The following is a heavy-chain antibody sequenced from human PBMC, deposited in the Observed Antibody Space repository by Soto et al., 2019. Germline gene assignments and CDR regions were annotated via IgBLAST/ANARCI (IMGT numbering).Heavy chain of an antibody. Sequence: PSETLSLTCTVTGGAISGYYWTWIRQSDGEGLEWIGRICSSGSTNYNPSLKSRVTISLDTSMNYFSLRLSSVTAADTAVYYCARGQRFADWFDPWGQGTLVTVSS. D-gene: IGHD3-3*01. J-gene: IGHJ5*02. CDR1: GGAISGYY. CDR2: ICSSGST. V-gene: IGHV4-4*07. CDR3: ARGQRFADWFDP.